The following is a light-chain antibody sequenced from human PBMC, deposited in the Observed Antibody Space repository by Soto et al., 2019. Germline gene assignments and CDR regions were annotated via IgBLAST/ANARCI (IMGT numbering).Light chain of an antibody. Sequence: DIQMTQSPSTLSASVGDRVTLTFRASQSISKLLAWYQQKPGKDPKLLIYKASTLETGVPSRFSGSGSGTESTLTISSLQSDDFATYSCHQYFSYTTKFGKGTKVEIK. CDR2: KAS. CDR1: QSISKL. V-gene: IGKV1-5*03. J-gene: IGKJ1*01. CDR3: HQYFSYTTK.